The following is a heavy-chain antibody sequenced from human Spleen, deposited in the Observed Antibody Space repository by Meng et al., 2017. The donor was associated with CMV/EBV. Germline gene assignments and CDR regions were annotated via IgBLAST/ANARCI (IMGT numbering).Heavy chain of an antibody. J-gene: IGHJ6*02. V-gene: IGHV1-69*10. CDR2: IIPMLGIA. Sequence: SVKVSCKASGGTFSSFAISWVRQAPGQGLEWMGQIIPMLGIANYAQRFQGRVTIIADKSTSTAYMELSSLRSEDTAVYYCARDGISGTTWPPRFYYYGMDVWGQGTTVTVSS. CDR1: GGTFSSFA. D-gene: IGHD1-7*01. CDR3: ARDGISGTTWPPRFYYYGMDV.